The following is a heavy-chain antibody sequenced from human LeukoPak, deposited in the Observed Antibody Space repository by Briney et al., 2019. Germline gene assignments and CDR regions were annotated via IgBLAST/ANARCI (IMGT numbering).Heavy chain of an antibody. J-gene: IGHJ5*02. Sequence: GASVKVSCKASGYTFTSYGISWVRQAPGQGLEWMGWISAYNGNTNYAQKLQGRVTMTTDTSTSTAYMELRSLRSDDTAVYYCARGRLYSSSSGGSNWFDPWGQGTLVTVSS. CDR2: ISAYNGNT. V-gene: IGHV1-18*01. D-gene: IGHD6-6*01. CDR1: GYTFTSYG. CDR3: ARGRLYSSSSGGSNWFDP.